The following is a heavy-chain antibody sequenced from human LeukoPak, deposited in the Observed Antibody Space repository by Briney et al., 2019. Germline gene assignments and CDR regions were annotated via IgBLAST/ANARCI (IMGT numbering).Heavy chain of an antibody. Sequence: PSETLSLTCTVPGGSISSSSYYWGWIRQPPGKGLEWIGSIYYSGSTYYNPSLKSRVTISVDTSKNQFSLKLSSVTAADTAVYYCARVGGWSDWGQGTLVTVSS. CDR1: GGSISSSSYY. CDR2: IYYSGST. D-gene: IGHD6-19*01. J-gene: IGHJ4*02. V-gene: IGHV4-39*01. CDR3: ARVGGWSD.